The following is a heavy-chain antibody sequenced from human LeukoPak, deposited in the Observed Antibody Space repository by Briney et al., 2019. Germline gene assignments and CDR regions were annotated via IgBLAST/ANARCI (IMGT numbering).Heavy chain of an antibody. D-gene: IGHD1-26*01. CDR1: GYTFTSYG. CDR2: ISAYNGNT. Sequence: GASVKVSCKASGYTFTSYGISWVRQAPGQGLEWMGWISAYNGNTNYAQKLQGRVTMTTDTSTSTAYMELSSLRSEDTAVYYCVGRGATIRYFQHWGQGTLVTVSS. J-gene: IGHJ1*01. V-gene: IGHV1-18*01. CDR3: VGRGATIRYFQH.